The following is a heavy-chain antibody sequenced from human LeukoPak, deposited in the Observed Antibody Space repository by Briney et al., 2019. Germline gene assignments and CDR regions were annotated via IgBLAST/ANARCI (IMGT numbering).Heavy chain of an antibody. J-gene: IGHJ4*02. D-gene: IGHD3-3*02. Sequence: SETLSLTCTVSGGSISSGGYYWSWIRQHPGKGLEWIGYIYYSGSTYYNPSLKSRVTISVDTSKNQFSLKLSSVTAADTAVYYCARFSIYYFDYWGQGTLVTVPS. CDR3: ARFSIYYFDY. CDR1: GGSISSGGYY. CDR2: IYYSGST. V-gene: IGHV4-31*03.